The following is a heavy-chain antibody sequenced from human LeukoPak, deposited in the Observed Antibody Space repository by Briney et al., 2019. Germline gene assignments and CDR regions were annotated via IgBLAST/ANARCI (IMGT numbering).Heavy chain of an antibody. D-gene: IGHD2/OR15-2a*01. V-gene: IGHV5-51*01. CDR1: GYILTNFW. CDR3: ARAGYSNRWDGVDY. J-gene: IGHJ4*02. Sequence: GESLKISCKGSGYILTNFWIGWVRQVPGKGLEWMGNIYPGDFDTRYSPSFRGQVTISVDKSINTAYLQWSSLKASDSAMYYCARAGYSNRWDGVDYWGQGTLVTVPS. CDR2: IYPGDFDT.